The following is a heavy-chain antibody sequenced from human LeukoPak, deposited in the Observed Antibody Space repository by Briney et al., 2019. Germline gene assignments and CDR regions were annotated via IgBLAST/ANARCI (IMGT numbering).Heavy chain of an antibody. CDR2: IYYSGST. V-gene: IGHV4-39*07. CDR3: ARDVYFPDTSGYKDY. CDR1: GGSISSSSYY. Sequence: TSETLSLTCAVSGGSISSSSYYWGWIRQPPGKGLEWIGNIYYSGSTYCNPSLKSRVTISLDTSKNQFSLKLSSVTAADTAVYYCARDVYFPDTSGYKDYWGQGTLVTVSS. J-gene: IGHJ4*02. D-gene: IGHD3-22*01.